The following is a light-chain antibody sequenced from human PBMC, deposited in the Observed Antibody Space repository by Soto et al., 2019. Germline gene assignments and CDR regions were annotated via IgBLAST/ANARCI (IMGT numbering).Light chain of an antibody. CDR2: RNN. Sequence: QSVLTQPPSASGTPGPRVTIACSGSSSNIGSNYVYWYQQLPGTAPKLLIYRNNQRPSGVPDRFSGSKSGTSASLAISGLRSEDEADYYCAAWDDSLSGVVFGGGTKLNVL. CDR3: AAWDDSLSGVV. CDR1: SSNIGSNY. J-gene: IGLJ2*01. V-gene: IGLV1-47*01.